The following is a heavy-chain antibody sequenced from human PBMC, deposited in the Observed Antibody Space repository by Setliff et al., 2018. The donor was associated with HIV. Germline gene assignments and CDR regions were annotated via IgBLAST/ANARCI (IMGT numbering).Heavy chain of an antibody. V-gene: IGHV1-2*02. CDR3: ARDRDHDFDH. CDR2: INPYTRDT. J-gene: IGHJ4*02. CDR1: GYTFNDYY. Sequence: ASVKVSCKASGYTFNDYYIHWVRQAPGQGLEWMAWINPYTRDTNYAQTFQGRVTVTRDTSISTIYMELSGLRSDDTAVYYCARDRDHDFDHWGQGTLVTVSS.